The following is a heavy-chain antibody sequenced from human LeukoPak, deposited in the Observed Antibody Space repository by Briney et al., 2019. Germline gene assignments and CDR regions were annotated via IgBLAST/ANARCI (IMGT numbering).Heavy chain of an antibody. CDR3: AKVYCSSTSCYKLGGDY. J-gene: IGHJ4*02. CDR2: IRYDGSNK. D-gene: IGHD2-2*02. Sequence: GGSLRLSCAASGFTFSSYGMHWVRQAPGKGLEWVAFIRYDGSNKYYADSVKGRFTISRDNSKNTLYLQMNSLRAEDTAVYYCAKVYCSSTSCYKLGGDYWGQGTLVTVSS. V-gene: IGHV3-30*02. CDR1: GFTFSSYG.